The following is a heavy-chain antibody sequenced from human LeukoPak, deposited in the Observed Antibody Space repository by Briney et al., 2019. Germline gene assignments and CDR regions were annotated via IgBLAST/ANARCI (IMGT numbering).Heavy chain of an antibody. CDR3: ARAHVDIVATITD. J-gene: IGHJ4*02. V-gene: IGHV4-34*01. CDR2: INHSGST. CDR1: GGSFSGYY. D-gene: IGHD5-12*01. Sequence: SETLSLTCAIYGGSFSGYYWSWIRQPPGKGLEWIGEINHSGSTNYNPSLKSRVTISVDTSKNQFSLKLSSVTAADTAVYYCARAHVDIVATITDWGQGTLVTVSS.